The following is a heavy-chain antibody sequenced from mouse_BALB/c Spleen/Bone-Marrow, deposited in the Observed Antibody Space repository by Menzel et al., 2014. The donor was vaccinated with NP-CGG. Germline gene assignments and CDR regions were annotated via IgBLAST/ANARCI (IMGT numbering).Heavy chain of an antibody. V-gene: IGHV14-3*02. Sequence: VQLQQSGAELVKPGASVKLSCTASGFNIKDTYMHWVKQRPEQGLEWVGRIDPAKGNTKYGPKFQGKATITADKSSNTAYLQLSSLTSEDTAVYYCARGTPYAMDYWGQGTSVTVSS. D-gene: IGHD2-14*01. J-gene: IGHJ4*01. CDR1: GFNIKDTY. CDR2: IDPAKGNT. CDR3: ARGTPYAMDY.